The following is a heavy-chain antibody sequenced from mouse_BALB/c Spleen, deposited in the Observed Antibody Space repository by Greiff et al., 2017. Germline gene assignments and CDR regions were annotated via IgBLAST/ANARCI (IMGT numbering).Heavy chain of an antibody. J-gene: IGHJ3*01. CDR1: GYTFTDYN. Sequence: EVQLQQSGPELVKPGASVKISCKASGYTFTDYNMHWVKQSHGKSLEWIGYIYPYNGGTGYNQKFKSKATLTVDNSSSTAYMELRSLTSEDSAVYYCARREYGNDGFAYWGQGTLVTVSA. CDR2: IYPYNGGT. V-gene: IGHV1S29*02. D-gene: IGHD2-10*02. CDR3: ARREYGNDGFAY.